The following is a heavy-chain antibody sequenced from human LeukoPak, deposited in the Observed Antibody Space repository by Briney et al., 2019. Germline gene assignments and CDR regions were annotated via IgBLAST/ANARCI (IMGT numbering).Heavy chain of an antibody. D-gene: IGHD6-19*01. Sequence: GGSLRLSCAASGFTVSINYMSWVRQAPGKWLEWVAVIYSGGSTYYPDSVKGRFTISRDNSKNTLYLQMHSLRCEDTALYFCARDGLEVAAMGSANWGQGTLVTVSS. CDR1: GFTVSINY. J-gene: IGHJ4*02. CDR3: ARDGLEVAAMGSAN. V-gene: IGHV3-66*01. CDR2: IYSGGST.